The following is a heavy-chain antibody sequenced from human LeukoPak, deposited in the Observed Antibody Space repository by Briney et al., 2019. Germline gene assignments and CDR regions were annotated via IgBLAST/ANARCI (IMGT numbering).Heavy chain of an antibody. V-gene: IGHV1-69*05. CDR1: GGTLSSYA. CDR3: ASYYYYDSSGFDY. Sequence: GASVRVSCKASGGTLSSYAISWVRQAPGQGLEWMGGIIPIFGTANYAQKFQGRVTITTDESTSTAYLELSSLRSEDTAVYYCASYYYYDSSGFDYWGQGTLVTVSS. CDR2: IIPIFGTA. D-gene: IGHD3-22*01. J-gene: IGHJ4*02.